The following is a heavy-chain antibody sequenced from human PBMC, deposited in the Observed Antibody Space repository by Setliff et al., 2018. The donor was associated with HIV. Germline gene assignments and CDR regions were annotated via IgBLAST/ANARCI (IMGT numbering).Heavy chain of an antibody. D-gene: IGHD3-22*01. CDR2: YIGSA. Sequence: SETLSLTCTVSGGSISSGTYYWGWIRQPPGKGLEYIGSANYKPSLKSRVTISTDWHRNQFSLELRSVTTADTAVYYCARDFTYDNSGSLTGYGMDVWGQGTAVTVSS. CDR3: ARDFTYDNSGSLTGYGMDV. CDR1: GGSISSGTYY. J-gene: IGHJ6*02. V-gene: IGHV4-39*07.